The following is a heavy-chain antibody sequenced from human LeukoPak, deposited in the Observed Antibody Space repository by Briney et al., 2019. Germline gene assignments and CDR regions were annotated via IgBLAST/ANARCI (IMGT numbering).Heavy chain of an antibody. CDR2: IYSGGST. J-gene: IGHJ6*03. Sequence: GGSLRLSCAVSGFTVSSDYMSWVRQAPGKGLEWVSFIYSGGSTYYADSVKGRFTISRDNSKTTLYLQMNSLRAEDTAVYYCARLPATVTTKGYYYYYYMDVWGKGTTVTVSS. CDR3: ARLPATVTTKGYYYYYYMDV. CDR1: GFTVSSDY. D-gene: IGHD4-17*01. V-gene: IGHV3-53*01.